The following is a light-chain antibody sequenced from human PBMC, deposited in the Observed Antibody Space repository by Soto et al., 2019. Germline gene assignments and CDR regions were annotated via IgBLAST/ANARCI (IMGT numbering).Light chain of an antibody. Sequence: QSALTQPASVSGSPGQSITISCTGTSSDIGDSHYVSWYQQHPGKAPKLMLDEVSNRPSGVSNRFSGSKSGNTASLTISGLQPEDEADYYCTSYTSSSTWMFGGGTKLTVL. CDR3: TSYTSSSTWM. CDR2: EVS. J-gene: IGLJ3*02. CDR1: SSDIGDSHY. V-gene: IGLV2-14*01.